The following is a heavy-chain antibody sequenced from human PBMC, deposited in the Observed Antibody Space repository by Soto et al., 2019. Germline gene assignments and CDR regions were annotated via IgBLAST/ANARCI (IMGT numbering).Heavy chain of an antibody. CDR3: AREKAAAGHFDY. CDR1: GGSISSGDYY. Sequence: SETLSLTCTVSGGSISSGDYYWSWIRQPPGKGLEWIGYIYYSGSTYYNPSLKSRVTISVDTSKNQFSLKLSSVTAADTAVYYYAREKAAAGHFDYWGQGTLVTVSS. D-gene: IGHD6-13*01. J-gene: IGHJ4*02. CDR2: IYYSGST. V-gene: IGHV4-30-4*01.